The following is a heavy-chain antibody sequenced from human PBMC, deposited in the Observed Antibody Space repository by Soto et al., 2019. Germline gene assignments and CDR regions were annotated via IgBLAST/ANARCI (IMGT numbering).Heavy chain of an antibody. CDR1: GGSISSSSYY. CDR2: IYYSGST. J-gene: IGHJ3*02. V-gene: IGHV4-39*01. Sequence: SETLSLTCAVCGGSISSSSYYWAWIRQPPGKGLEWIGSIYYSGSTNYNPSLKSRVTISVDTSKNQFSLKLSSVTAADTAVYYCARHVYGSGSYFYGNDAFDIWGQGTMVTVSS. D-gene: IGHD3-10*01. CDR3: ARHVYGSGSYFYGNDAFDI.